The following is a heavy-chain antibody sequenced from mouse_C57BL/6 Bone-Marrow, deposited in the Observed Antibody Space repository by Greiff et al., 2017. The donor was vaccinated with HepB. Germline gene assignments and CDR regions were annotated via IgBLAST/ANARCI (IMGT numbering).Heavy chain of an antibody. CDR2: IRSKSNNYAT. Sequence: EVKVVESGGGLVQPKGSLKLSCAASGFSFNTYAMNWVRQAPGKGLEWVARIRSKSNNYATYYADSVKDRFTISRDDSESMLYLQMNNLKTEDTAMYYCVRHSLPYGYDGYFDVWGTGTTVTVSS. J-gene: IGHJ1*03. D-gene: IGHD2-2*01. CDR1: GFSFNTYA. CDR3: VRHSLPYGYDGYFDV. V-gene: IGHV10-1*01.